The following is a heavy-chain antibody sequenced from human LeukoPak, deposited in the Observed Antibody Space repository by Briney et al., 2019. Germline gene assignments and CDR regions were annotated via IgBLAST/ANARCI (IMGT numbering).Heavy chain of an antibody. CDR2: IYYSGST. CDR1: GGSISSGGYY. J-gene: IGHJ4*02. V-gene: IGHV4-31*03. CDR3: AREGSNQLLWRGTFDY. D-gene: IGHD2-2*01. Sequence: SETLSLTCTVSGGSISSGGYYWSWIRQHPGKGLECIGYIYYSGSTYYNPSLKSRVTISVDTSKNQFSLKLSSVTAADTAVYYCAREGSNQLLWRGTFDYWGQGTLVTVSS.